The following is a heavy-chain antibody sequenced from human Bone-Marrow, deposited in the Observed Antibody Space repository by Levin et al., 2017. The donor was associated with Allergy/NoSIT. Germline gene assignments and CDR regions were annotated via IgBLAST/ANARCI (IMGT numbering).Heavy chain of an antibody. CDR3: ARGQDLIPRTSYCSGGSCYSKAPYYYGMDG. CDR2: IGTAGDT. Sequence: GGSLRLSCAASGFTFSSYDMHWVRQATGKGLEWVSAIGTAGDTYYPGSVKGRFTISRENAKNSLYLQMNSLRAGDTAVYYCARGQDLIPRTSYCSGGSCYSKAPYYYGMDGWGQGTTVTVSS. D-gene: IGHD2-15*01. J-gene: IGHJ6*02. V-gene: IGHV3-13*01. CDR1: GFTFSSYD.